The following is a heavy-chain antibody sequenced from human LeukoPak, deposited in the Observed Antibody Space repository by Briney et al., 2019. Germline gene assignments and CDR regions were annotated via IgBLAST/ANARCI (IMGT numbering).Heavy chain of an antibody. CDR2: INAGNGNT. D-gene: IGHD6-19*01. Sequence: AASMKVSCKASGYTFTSYAMHWVRQAPGQRLEWMGWINAGNGNTKYSQKFQGRVTITRDTSASTAYMELSSLRSEDTAVYYCARGGTYSSGWYDYWGQGTLVTVSS. CDR1: GYTFTSYA. CDR3: ARGGTYSSGWYDY. V-gene: IGHV1-3*01. J-gene: IGHJ4*02.